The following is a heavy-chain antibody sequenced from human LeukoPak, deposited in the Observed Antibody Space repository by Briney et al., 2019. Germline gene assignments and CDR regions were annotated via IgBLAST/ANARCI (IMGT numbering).Heavy chain of an antibody. J-gene: IGHJ5*02. CDR2: INHSGST. D-gene: IGHD3-10*01. CDR1: GGSFSGYY. CDR3: ARGRGGSPSPPSNWFDP. Sequence: SETLSLTCAVYGGSFSGYYWSWIRQPPGKGLEWIGEINHSGSTNYDPSLKSRVTISVDTSKNQFSLKLSSVTAADTAVYYCARGRGGSPSPPSNWFDPWGQGTLVTVSS. V-gene: IGHV4-34*01.